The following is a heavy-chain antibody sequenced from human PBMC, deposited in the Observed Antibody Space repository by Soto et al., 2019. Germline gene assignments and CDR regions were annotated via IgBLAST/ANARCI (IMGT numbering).Heavy chain of an antibody. Sequence: EVQLVESGGGLVQPGGSLRLSCAASGFTFSSYWMYWVRQAPGKGLEWVSHMNNDGSYTIYAESVKGRFTFSRYNAKNTLYLQMTSLRAEDTAVYYCVRGGYMHACDIWGQGTMVTVSS. CDR1: GFTFSSYW. D-gene: IGHD6-13*01. V-gene: IGHV3-74*01. J-gene: IGHJ3*02. CDR3: VRGGYMHACDI. CDR2: MNNDGSYT.